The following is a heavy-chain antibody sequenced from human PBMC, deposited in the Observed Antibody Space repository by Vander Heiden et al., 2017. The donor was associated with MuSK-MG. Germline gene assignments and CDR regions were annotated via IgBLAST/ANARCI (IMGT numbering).Heavy chain of an antibody. CDR2: ISYDGTNK. J-gene: IGHJ6*02. V-gene: IGHV3-30*03. D-gene: IGHD6-13*01. CDR3: ARDRWYSSSGTYDYYGMDV. Sequence: GKGLEWVAVISYDGTNKHYADSVKGRFTISRDISKNTLILEMNSLRADETAVYFCARDRWYSSSGTYDYYGMDVWGQGTTVTVSS.